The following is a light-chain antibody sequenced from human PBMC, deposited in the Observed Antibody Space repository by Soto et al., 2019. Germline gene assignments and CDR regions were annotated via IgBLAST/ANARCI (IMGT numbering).Light chain of an antibody. CDR3: SSYAGSGTLI. J-gene: IGLJ1*01. CDR2: EVS. CDR1: SSDVGHYDF. V-gene: IGLV2-14*01. Sequence: QSALTQPASVSGSPGQSITISCTGTSSDVGHYDFVSWYQQHPGKAPKLMIYEVSNRPSGVSDRFSASKSGNTASLTISGLQAEDEADYYCSSYAGSGTLIVATGTKVTVL.